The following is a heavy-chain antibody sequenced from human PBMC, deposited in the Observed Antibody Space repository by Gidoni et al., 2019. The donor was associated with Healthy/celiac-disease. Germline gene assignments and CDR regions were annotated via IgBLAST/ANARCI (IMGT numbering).Heavy chain of an antibody. D-gene: IGHD3-3*01. J-gene: IGHJ6*02. V-gene: IGHV4-39*01. CDR2: IYYSGST. CDR1: GGPISSSSYY. CDR3: ARLTIFGPGRGMDV. Sequence: QLQLQESGPGLVKPSETLSLTCTVSGGPISSSSYYWGWIRQPPGKGLEWIGSIYYSGSTYYNPSLKSRVTISVDTSKHQFSLKLSSVTAADTAVYYCARLTIFGPGRGMDVWGQGTTVTVSS.